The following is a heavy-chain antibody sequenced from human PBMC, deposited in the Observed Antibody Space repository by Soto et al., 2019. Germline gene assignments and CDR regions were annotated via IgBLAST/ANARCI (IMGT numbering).Heavy chain of an antibody. V-gene: IGHV3-23*01. CDR2: VSVYGGTT. D-gene: IGHD2-21*01. CDR1: GFTFSSYA. CDR3: AKAGYCDGECYSDARFYWHFDL. J-gene: IGHJ2*01. Sequence: GGSLRLSCAASGFTFSSYAMNWVRQAPGKGLEWVSAVSVYGGTTYYAESVKGRFTISRDNSKNTLYLQMNSLRAEDTAIYYCAKAGYCDGECYSDARFYWHFDLWGRGTLVTVSS.